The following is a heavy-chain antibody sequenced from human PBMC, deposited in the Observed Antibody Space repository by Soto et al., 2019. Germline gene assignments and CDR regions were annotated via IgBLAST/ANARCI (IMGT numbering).Heavy chain of an antibody. J-gene: IGHJ6*02. CDR3: ARDDAAAGMGYYYYGMDV. Sequence: ASVKVSCKASGYTFTGYYMHWVRQAPGQGLEWMGWINPNSGGTNYAQKFQGWVTMTRDTSISTAYMELSRLRSDDTAVYYCARDDAAAGMGYYYYGMDVWGQGTTVTVSS. CDR1: GYTFTGYY. D-gene: IGHD6-13*01. V-gene: IGHV1-2*04. CDR2: INPNSGGT.